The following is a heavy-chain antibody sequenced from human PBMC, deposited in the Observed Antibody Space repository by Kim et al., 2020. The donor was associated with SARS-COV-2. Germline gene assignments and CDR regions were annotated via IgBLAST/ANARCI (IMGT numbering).Heavy chain of an antibody. D-gene: IGHD6-19*01. J-gene: IGHJ4*02. V-gene: IGHV1-46*01. CDR3: ARGRYSSGLFDY. Sequence: TYAQKFQGRVTLTRDKSTSTVYMELRSLRYEDTAVYYCARGRYSSGLFDYWGQGTLVSVSP.